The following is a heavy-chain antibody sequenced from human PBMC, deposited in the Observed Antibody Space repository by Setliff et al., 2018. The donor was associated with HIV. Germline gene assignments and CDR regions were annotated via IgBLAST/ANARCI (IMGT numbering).Heavy chain of an antibody. CDR1: GFNFRSYS. Sequence: RLSCLGSGFNFRSYSMHWVRQAPGKGLVWVARIDSDESTTISADSVKGRFTISRDNAKNTLFLQMNRLTVEDTAVYYCARDHGFPPWPSHSSGSMDYWGQGTLVTVSS. J-gene: IGHJ4*02. CDR2: IDSDESTT. CDR3: ARDHGFPPWPSHSSGSMDY. D-gene: IGHD6-19*01. V-gene: IGHV3-74*01.